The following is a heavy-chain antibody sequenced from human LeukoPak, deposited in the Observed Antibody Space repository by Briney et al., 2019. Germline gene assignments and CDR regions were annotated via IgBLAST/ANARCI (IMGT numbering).Heavy chain of an antibody. Sequence: SETLSLTCAVYGGSFSGYYWSWIRQPPGKGLEWIGEINHSGSTKYNTSPKSGVTISVDTSKNQFSLKLSPVTAADTAVYYCARGLVLPAVLSPWGQGTLVSVSS. J-gene: IGHJ5*02. CDR2: INHSGST. V-gene: IGHV4-34*01. D-gene: IGHD2-2*01. CDR1: GGSFSGYY. CDR3: ARGLVLPAVLSP.